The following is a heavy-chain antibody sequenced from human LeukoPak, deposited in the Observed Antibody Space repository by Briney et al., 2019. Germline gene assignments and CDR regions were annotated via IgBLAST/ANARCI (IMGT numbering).Heavy chain of an antibody. CDR2: IYYSGST. D-gene: IGHD2-2*01. CDR3: ARDIVVVPAAMTI. CDR1: GGSISSDGYY. J-gene: IGHJ4*02. Sequence: SQTLSLTCTVSGGSISSDGYYWSWIRQHPGKGLEWIGYIYYSGSTYYNPSLKSRVTISVDTSKNQFSLKLSSVTAADTAVYYCARDIVVVPAAMTIWGQGTLVTVSS. V-gene: IGHV4-31*03.